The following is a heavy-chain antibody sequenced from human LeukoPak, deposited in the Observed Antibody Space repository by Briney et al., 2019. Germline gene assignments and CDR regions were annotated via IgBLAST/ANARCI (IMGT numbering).Heavy chain of an antibody. V-gene: IGHV1-69*13. J-gene: IGHJ4*02. D-gene: IGHD5-24*01. CDR2: IIPIFGTA. CDR1: GGTFSSYA. Sequence: ASVKVSCKASGGTFSSYAISWVRQAPGQGLEWMGGIIPIFGTANYAQKFQGRVTITADESTSTAYMELSSLRSEDTAVYYCARAFRMYNYLPVIDYWGQGTLVTVSS. CDR3: ARAFRMYNYLPVIDY.